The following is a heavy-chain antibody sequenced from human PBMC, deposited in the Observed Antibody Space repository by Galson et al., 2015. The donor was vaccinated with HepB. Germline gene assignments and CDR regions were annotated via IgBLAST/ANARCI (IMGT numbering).Heavy chain of an antibody. CDR1: GFTFSSYS. J-gene: IGHJ4*02. CDR2: ISSSSSYI. D-gene: IGHD2-15*01. V-gene: IGHV3-21*01. CDR3: ARLYIVVGDPFDY. Sequence: SLRLSCAASGFTFSSYSMNWVRQAPGKGLEWVSSISSSSSYIYYADSVKGRFTISRDNAKNSLYLQMNSLRAEDTAVYYCARLYIVVGDPFDYWGQGTLVTVSS.